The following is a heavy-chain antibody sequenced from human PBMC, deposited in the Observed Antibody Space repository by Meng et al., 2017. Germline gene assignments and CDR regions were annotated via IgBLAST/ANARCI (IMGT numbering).Heavy chain of an antibody. D-gene: IGHD3-9*01. Sequence: GESLKISCAASGFTFSSYGMHWVRQAPGKGLEWVAVIWYDGSNKYYADSVKGRFTISRDNSKNTLYLQMNSLRAEDTAVYYCARDQAKDGYFDWLSNYYYYGMDVWGQGTTVTVSS. CDR3: ARDQAKDGYFDWLSNYYYYGMDV. CDR1: GFTFSSYG. CDR2: IWYDGSNK. J-gene: IGHJ6*02. V-gene: IGHV3-33*01.